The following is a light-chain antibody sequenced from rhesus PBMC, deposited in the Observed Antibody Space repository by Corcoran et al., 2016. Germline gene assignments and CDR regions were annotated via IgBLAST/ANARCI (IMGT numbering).Light chain of an antibody. Sequence: DIQMTQSPSSLSASVGDRVTITCRASQAITNDLAWYQQKPGATPRLLIYEASRLQSGIPSRLSASGSGTDFTLTISSLHSEDFATYYCQQYYNFPLTFGLGTKVEIK. CDR2: EAS. CDR1: QAITND. J-gene: IGKJ1*01. V-gene: IGKV1-25*01. CDR3: QQYYNFPLT.